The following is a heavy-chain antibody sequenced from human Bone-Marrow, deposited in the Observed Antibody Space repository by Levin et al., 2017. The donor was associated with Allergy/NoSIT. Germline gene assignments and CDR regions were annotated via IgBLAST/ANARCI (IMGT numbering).Heavy chain of an antibody. Sequence: SETLSLTCTVSTYSISSGYYWGWIRQPPGKGLEWIGSIYHSGGTNYNPSLKSRVTISVDTSKNQFSLKLSSVTAADTAVYYCAREYYLDVWGKGTTVTVSS. CDR2: IYHSGGT. CDR1: TYSISSGYY. V-gene: IGHV4-38-2*02. CDR3: AREYYLDV. J-gene: IGHJ6*03.